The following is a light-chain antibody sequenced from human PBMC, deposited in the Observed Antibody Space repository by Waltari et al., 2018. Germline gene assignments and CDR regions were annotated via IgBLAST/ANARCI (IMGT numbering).Light chain of an antibody. CDR1: QSLLHSNGYNY. V-gene: IGKV2-28*01. CDR2: LGS. CDR3: MGALQTAT. Sequence: ESDMTRSPLSLSVPPGEPAPISCRSSQSLLHSNGYNYLVWYVQKPGQSTQVLIYLGSDRASGVPDRFSSSGSGTDFTLRISRVEAEDVGIYYCMGALQTATFGPGTRLDIK. J-gene: IGKJ5*01.